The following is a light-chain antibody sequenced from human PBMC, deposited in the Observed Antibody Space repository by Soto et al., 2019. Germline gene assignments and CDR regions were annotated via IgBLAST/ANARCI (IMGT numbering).Light chain of an antibody. CDR3: QQYNNWPPA. CDR1: QSVSGN. Sequence: EIVMAQSPATLSVSPGKRATLSCRASQSVSGNLAWYQQKPGQAPRLLIYGASTRATGIPARFSGSGSGTEFTLTISSLQSEDFAVYYCQQYNNWPPAFGQGTKVEIK. CDR2: GAS. J-gene: IGKJ1*01. V-gene: IGKV3-15*01.